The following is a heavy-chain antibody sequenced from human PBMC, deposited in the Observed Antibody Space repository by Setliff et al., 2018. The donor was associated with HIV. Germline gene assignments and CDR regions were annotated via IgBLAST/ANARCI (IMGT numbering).Heavy chain of an antibody. V-gene: IGHV4-61*09. CDR1: GGSINRGTYY. CDR2: IYITGDT. Sequence: PSETLSLTCSVSGGSINRGTYYWTWIRQSAGKGLEWIGHIYITGDTDYNPSLKSRVTISVDTSKNQFSLTLTSVTATDTAVYYCARGDGYRGNDAYYDSGMDVWGQGITVTVSS. D-gene: IGHD5-12*01. CDR3: ARGDGYRGNDAYYDSGMDV. J-gene: IGHJ6*02.